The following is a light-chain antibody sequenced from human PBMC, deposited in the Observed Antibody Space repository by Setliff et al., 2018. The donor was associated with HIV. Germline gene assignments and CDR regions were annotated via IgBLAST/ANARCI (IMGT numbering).Light chain of an antibody. V-gene: IGLV2-14*03. CDR3: SAYSKGDTLVV. CDR1: SDDIGSFSY. CDR2: DAS. J-gene: IGLJ2*01. Sequence: QSVLTQPASLSGSPGQSITISCTGGSDDIGSFSYVSWYQQYPGKAPKLMIYDASSRPSGVSTRFSGSRSGNTASLTISGVQAEDEADYHCSAYSKGDTLVVFGGGTKGTVL.